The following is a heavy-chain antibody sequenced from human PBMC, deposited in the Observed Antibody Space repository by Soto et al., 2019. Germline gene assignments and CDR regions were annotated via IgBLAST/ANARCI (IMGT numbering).Heavy chain of an antibody. D-gene: IGHD3-10*01. CDR1: GCTLSGDA. J-gene: IGHJ1*01. CDR3: AKLITI. V-gene: IGHV3-23*01. Sequence: EVQLLESGGDLVQPGGSLTLSCAASGCTLSGDAMSWVRQPPGKGLEWVSAITSGGSTYYADSMKGRFTISRDNSKNTLYLQMNSLRAEDTAVYYCAKLITIWGQGTLVTVSS. CDR2: ITSGGST.